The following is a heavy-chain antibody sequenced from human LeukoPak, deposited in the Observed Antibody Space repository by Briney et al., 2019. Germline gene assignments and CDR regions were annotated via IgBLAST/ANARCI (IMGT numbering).Heavy chain of an antibody. J-gene: IGHJ6*03. CDR2: IYYSGST. D-gene: IGHD2-2*01. Sequence: SETLSLTCTVSGGSISSSNYYWGWIRQPPGKGLEWSGYIYYSGSTNYNPSLKSRVTISVDTSKNQFSLKLSSVTAADTAVYYCARLSPQLSYTGYYYYMDVWGKGTTVTVSS. CDR3: ARLSPQLSYTGYYYYMDV. CDR1: GGSISSSNYY. V-gene: IGHV4-61*05.